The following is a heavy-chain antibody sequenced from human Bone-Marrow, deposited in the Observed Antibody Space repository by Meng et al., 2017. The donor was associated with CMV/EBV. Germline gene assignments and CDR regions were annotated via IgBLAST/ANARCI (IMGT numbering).Heavy chain of an antibody. CDR3: RGSHAHDY. CDR1: GFPFSNYA. Sequence: GESLKISCAASGFPFSNYAMSWVRQAPGKGLEGVSAINSDGRTEYADSVKGRFTISRVDSKNTLYLQMNSLRAEDTAVYFCRGSHAHDYWGQGTLVNGAS. D-gene: IGHD1-26*01. CDR2: INSDGRT. J-gene: IGHJ4*02. V-gene: IGHV3-23*01.